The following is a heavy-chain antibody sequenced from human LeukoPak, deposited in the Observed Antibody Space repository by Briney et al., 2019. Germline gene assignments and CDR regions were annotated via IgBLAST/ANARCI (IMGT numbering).Heavy chain of an antibody. Sequence: ASVKVSCKASGYTFTSYYMHWVRQAPGQGLEWMGIISPSGGSTSYAQKFQGRVTMTRDTSTSTVYMELSSLRSEDTAVYYCASQSGLQQLAKNHLAYWGQGTLVTVSS. CDR3: ASQSGLQQLAKNHLAY. D-gene: IGHD6-13*01. CDR1: GYTFTSYY. J-gene: IGHJ4*02. CDR2: ISPSGGST. V-gene: IGHV1-46*01.